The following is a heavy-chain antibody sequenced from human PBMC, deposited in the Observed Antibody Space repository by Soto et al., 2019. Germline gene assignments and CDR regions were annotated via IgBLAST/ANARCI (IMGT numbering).Heavy chain of an antibody. CDR3: ARHADSSGYLYYFDY. CDR2: IYYSGST. J-gene: IGHJ4*02. D-gene: IGHD3-22*01. V-gene: IGHV4-39*01. CDR1: GGSISSSSYY. Sequence: XETLSLTCTVSGGSISSSSYYWGWIRQPPGKGLEWIGSIYYSGSTYYNPSLKSRVTISVDTSKNQFSLKLSSVTAADTAVYYCARHADSSGYLYYFDYWGQGTLVTVSS.